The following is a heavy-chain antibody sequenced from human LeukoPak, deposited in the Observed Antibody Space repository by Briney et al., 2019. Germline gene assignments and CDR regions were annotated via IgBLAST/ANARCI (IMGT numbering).Heavy chain of an antibody. CDR3: GSSPITIFGVVSTRN. V-gene: IGHV3-11*01. Sequence: GGSLRLSCAASGFTFSDYYMSWIRQAPGKGLEWVSYISSSGSTIYYADSVKGRFTISRDNSKNTLYLQMNSLRADDTAVYYCGSSPITIFGVVSTRNWGQGTLVTVSS. CDR2: ISSSGSTI. J-gene: IGHJ4*02. D-gene: IGHD3-3*01. CDR1: GFTFSDYY.